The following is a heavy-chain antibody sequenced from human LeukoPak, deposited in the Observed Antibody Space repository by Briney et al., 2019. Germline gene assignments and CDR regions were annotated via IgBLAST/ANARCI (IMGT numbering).Heavy chain of an antibody. V-gene: IGHV3-21*06. CDR3: ARVVLDHF. Sequence: GGSLRLSCAASGFDFSKYTMSWVHQAPGKGLEWVSSISSGSRRIHYADSMRGRFTISRDNAKSSVYLQMHNLRVEDTATYFCARVVLDHFWGRGTLVTVSS. D-gene: IGHD6-6*01. CDR1: GFDFSKYT. J-gene: IGHJ4*02. CDR2: ISSGSRRI.